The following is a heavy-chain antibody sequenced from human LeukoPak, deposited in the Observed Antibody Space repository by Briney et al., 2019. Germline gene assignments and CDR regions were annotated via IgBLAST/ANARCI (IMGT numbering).Heavy chain of an antibody. CDR1: GFTFSNYA. CDR3: ARGSNCDY. Sequence: GGSLRPSCAASGFTFSNYAMSWVRQAPGKGLEWVSSFSSRNGSIYYADSVKGRFTISRDNDKNSLYLQMDGLRAEDTAVYYCARGSNCDYWGQGTLVAVSS. J-gene: IGHJ4*02. CDR2: FSSRNGSI. D-gene: IGHD4-11*01. V-gene: IGHV3-21*01.